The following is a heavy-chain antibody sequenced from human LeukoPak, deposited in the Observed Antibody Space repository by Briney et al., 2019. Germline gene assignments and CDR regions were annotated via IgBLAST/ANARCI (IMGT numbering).Heavy chain of an antibody. CDR3: ARDYYGSGSLKRLNWFDP. Sequence: PSETLSLTCTVSGGSLSSYYWSWIRQPAGKGLEWIGRIYTSGSTNYNPSLKSRVTMSVDTSKNQFSLKLSSVTAADTAVYYCARDYYGSGSLKRLNWFDPWGQGTLVTVSS. CDR1: GGSLSSYY. V-gene: IGHV4-4*07. CDR2: IYTSGST. J-gene: IGHJ5*02. D-gene: IGHD3-10*01.